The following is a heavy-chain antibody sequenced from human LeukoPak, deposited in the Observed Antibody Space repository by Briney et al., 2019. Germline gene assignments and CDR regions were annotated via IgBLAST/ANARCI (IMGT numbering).Heavy chain of an antibody. D-gene: IGHD3-22*01. Sequence: SETLSLTCAVYGGSFSGYYWNWIRQPPGKGLEWIGEINHSGSTNYNPSLKSRVTISLDRSKNQFSLKLNSVTAADTAMYYCAREVRCPPGTPSCYYDSWGQGTLVTVSS. J-gene: IGHJ5*01. CDR3: AREVRCPPGTPSCYYDS. CDR2: INHSGST. V-gene: IGHV4-34*01. CDR1: GGSFSGYY.